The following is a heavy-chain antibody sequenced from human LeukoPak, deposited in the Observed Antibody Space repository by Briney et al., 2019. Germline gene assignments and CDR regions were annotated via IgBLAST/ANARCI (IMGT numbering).Heavy chain of an antibody. V-gene: IGHV3-53*01. J-gene: IGHJ4*02. Sequence: GGSLRLSCAASGFTVSSNYMSWVRQAPGKGLELVSVIYSGDGTYYADSVKGRFTISRDNAKNTLYLQMNSLRAEDTAVYYCAGQYSSLLYYFDYWGQGTLVTVSS. CDR3: AGQYSSLLYYFDY. CDR1: GFTVSSNY. D-gene: IGHD6-6*01. CDR2: IYSGDGT.